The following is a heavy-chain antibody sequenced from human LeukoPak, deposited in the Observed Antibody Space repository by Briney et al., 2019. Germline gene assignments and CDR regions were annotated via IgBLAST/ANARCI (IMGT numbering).Heavy chain of an antibody. CDR1: GGSFSGYY. CDR3: ARGGYCSSTSCFLKLTYFDY. Sequence: SETLSLSCTVHGGSFSGYYSSWFRQPPGKGIDSIGEIHHCGSTNYNPSLKSRVTISVDTSKNQFSLKLSSVTAADTAVYYCARGGYCSSTSCFLKLTYFDYWGQGTLVTVSS. J-gene: IGHJ4*02. CDR2: IHHCGST. D-gene: IGHD2-2*01. V-gene: IGHV4-34*01.